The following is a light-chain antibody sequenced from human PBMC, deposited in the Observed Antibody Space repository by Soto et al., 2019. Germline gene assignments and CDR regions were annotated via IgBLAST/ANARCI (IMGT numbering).Light chain of an antibody. CDR1: QSGSSSY. Sequence: EIVLTQSPGTLYLSPGERATLSCRASQSGSSSYLVWYQQKPGQAHTLLIYGASSRATGIPDRFSGSGSGTDFTLTISRLEPEDFAVYYCQKYGNSPWTFGQGTKVEI. CDR2: GAS. CDR3: QKYGNSPWT. J-gene: IGKJ1*01. V-gene: IGKV3-20*01.